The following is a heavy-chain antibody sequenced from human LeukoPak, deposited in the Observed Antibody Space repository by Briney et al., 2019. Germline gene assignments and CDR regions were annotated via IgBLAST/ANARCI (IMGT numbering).Heavy chain of an antibody. J-gene: IGHJ5*02. CDR2: SYRGGGT. CDR1: GFTVSSTF. CDR3: ARPWDDDSGFYIS. D-gene: IGHD6-19*01. V-gene: IGHV3-53*01. Sequence: RSGGSLRLSCAASGFTVSSTFMSWVCQAPGKGLEWVSVSYRGGGTYVADSVKGRFTVSRDDSKNTLYLQMNGLRAEDTALYYCARPWDDDSGFYISWGQGSLVTVSS.